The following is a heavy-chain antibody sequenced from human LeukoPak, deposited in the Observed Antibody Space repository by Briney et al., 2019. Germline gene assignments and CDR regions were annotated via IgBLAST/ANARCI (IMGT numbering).Heavy chain of an antibody. CDR1: GFTFSSYA. CDR2: ISYDGSNK. CDR3: ARGDRDLLDYYYYMDV. V-gene: IGHV3-30*04. J-gene: IGHJ6*03. D-gene: IGHD3-3*01. Sequence: GRSLRLSCAASGFTFSSYAMHWVRQAPGKGLEWVAVISYDGSNKYYADSVKGRFTISRDNAKNSLYLQMNSLRAEDTAVYYCARGDRDLLDYYYYMDVWGKGTTVTISS.